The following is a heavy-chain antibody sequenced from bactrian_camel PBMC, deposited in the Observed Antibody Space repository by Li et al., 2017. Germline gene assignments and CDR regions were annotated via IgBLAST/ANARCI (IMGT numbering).Heavy chain of an antibody. J-gene: IGHJ4*01. CDR3: AILAPTGQADENNY. V-gene: IGHV3S28*01. CDR2: ILNSGATA. D-gene: IGHD3*01. Sequence: QLVESGGGLVQPGGSLRLSCAASGFTFSSRYMSWVRQAPGKGLEWVSAILNSGATAYYADSVKGRFTVSRDNAKNTLYLQSNSLKTEDTAMYYRAILAPTGQADENNYWGQGTQVTVS. CDR1: GFTFSSRY.